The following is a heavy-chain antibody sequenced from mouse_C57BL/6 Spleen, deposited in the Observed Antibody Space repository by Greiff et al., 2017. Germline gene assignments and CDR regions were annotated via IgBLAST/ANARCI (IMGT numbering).Heavy chain of an antibody. D-gene: IGHD1-1*02. CDR2: IDPSDSDT. CDR1: GYTFTSYW. Sequence: QVQLQQPGAELVKPGASVKLSCKASGYTFTSYWMHWVKQRPGRGLEWIGRIDPSDSDTNYNQKFKGKATLTVDKPSSTAYMQLSSLTSADSAVYECALARGGNAWGQGTTLTVSS. CDR3: ALARGGNA. J-gene: IGHJ2*01. V-gene: IGHV1-74*01.